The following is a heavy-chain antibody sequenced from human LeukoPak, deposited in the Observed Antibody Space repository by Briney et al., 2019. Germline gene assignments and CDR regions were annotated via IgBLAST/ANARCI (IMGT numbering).Heavy chain of an antibody. V-gene: IGHV3-7*01. Sequence: GGSLRLSCAASGFTFSSYWMSWVRQAPGKGLEWVANIKQDGSEKYYVDSAKGRFTISRDNAKNSLYLQMNSLGAEDTAVYYCARGPRGYSYGSLNWFDPWGQGTLVTVSS. CDR1: GFTFSSYW. J-gene: IGHJ5*02. CDR2: IKQDGSEK. D-gene: IGHD5-18*01. CDR3: ARGPRGYSYGSLNWFDP.